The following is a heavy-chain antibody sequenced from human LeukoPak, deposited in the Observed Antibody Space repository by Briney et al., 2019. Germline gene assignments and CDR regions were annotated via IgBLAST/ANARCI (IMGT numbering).Heavy chain of an antibody. CDR2: ISGSGDNT. D-gene: IGHD1-26*01. J-gene: IGHJ4*02. Sequence: GGSLRLSCAASRFTFSNYAMSWVRQAPGKGLEWVSSISGSGDNTYYADSVKGRFTISRDNSKSTLHLQMSSLRPEDTAVYNCARDVTGSYTFDYWGQGSLVTVSS. CDR1: RFTFSNYA. CDR3: ARDVTGSYTFDY. V-gene: IGHV3-23*01.